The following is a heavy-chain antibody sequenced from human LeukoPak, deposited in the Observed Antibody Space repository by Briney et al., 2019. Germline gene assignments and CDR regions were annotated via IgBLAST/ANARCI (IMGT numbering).Heavy chain of an antibody. CDR1: GGSFSGYY. V-gene: IGHV4-34*01. J-gene: IGHJ4*02. D-gene: IGHD2-15*01. Sequence: SETLSLTCAVYGGSFSGYYWSWIRQPPGKGLEWIGEIYHSGSTNYNPSLKSRVTISVDKSKNQFSLKLSSVTAADTAVYYCARGPYCSGGSCYEFDYWGQGTLVTVSS. CDR3: ARGPYCSGGSCYEFDY. CDR2: IYHSGST.